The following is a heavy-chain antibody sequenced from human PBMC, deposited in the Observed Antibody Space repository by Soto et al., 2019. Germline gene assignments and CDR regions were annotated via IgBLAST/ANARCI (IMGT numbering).Heavy chain of an antibody. D-gene: IGHD2-8*02. V-gene: IGHV3-33*01. CDR1: GFTFSRYV. CDR3: AREGSTTGLYGGGFDY. CDR2: IWDDGSKK. J-gene: IGHJ4*02. Sequence: QVQLVESGGAVVQPGRSLRLSCAASGFTFSRYVMHWVRQAPGKGLEWLSLIWDDGSKKDYADSVKGRFTISRDNSKNTLYVEMNSLRDEDTAVYYCAREGSTTGLYGGGFDYWGQGTLVTVSS.